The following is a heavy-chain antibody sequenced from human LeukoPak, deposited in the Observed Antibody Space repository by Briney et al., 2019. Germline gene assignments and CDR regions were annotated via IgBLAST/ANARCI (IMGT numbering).Heavy chain of an antibody. Sequence: GGSLRLSCAASGFTFSSYAVSWVRQAPGKGLEWVSAISGSGGSTYYADSVKGRFTISRDNAKNSLSLQMSSLRAEDTAVYYCTGGTSSGYYSDYWGQGTLVTVSS. CDR1: GFTFSSYA. CDR2: ISGSGGST. CDR3: TGGTSSGYYSDY. J-gene: IGHJ4*02. V-gene: IGHV3-23*01. D-gene: IGHD3-3*01.